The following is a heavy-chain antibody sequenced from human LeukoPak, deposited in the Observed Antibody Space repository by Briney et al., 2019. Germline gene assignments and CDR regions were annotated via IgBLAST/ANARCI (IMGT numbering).Heavy chain of an antibody. CDR3: ARDLVTVTKGFDI. J-gene: IGHJ3*02. CDR1: ADSFSSHY. D-gene: IGHD4-17*01. V-gene: IGHV4-59*11. Sequence: SETLSLTCAVSADSFSSHYWTWIRQAPGKGLEWIGYISYIGSTNYNPSLKSRVTISIDTSKNQFSLKLRSVTAADTAVYYCARDLVTVTKGFDIWGQGTMVSVSS. CDR2: ISYIGST.